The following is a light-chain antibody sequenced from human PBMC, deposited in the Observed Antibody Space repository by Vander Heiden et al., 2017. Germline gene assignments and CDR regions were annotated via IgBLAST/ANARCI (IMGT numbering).Light chain of an antibody. CDR3: SSYTSSSTPL. V-gene: IGLV2-14*01. CDR1: SSDVGGYNY. Sequence: QSALTQPASVSGSPGQSIPIPCTGTSSDVGGYNYVSWYQQQPGKAPKLMIYDVSNRPSGVANRFSGSKSGNTASLNISGLQAEDEADYYCSSYTSSSTPLFGGGTKLTVL. J-gene: IGLJ2*01. CDR2: DVS.